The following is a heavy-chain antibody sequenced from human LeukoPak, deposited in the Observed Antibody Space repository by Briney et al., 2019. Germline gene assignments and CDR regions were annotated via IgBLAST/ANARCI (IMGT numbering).Heavy chain of an antibody. CDR1: GFTFSSYA. CDR3: AKFGPGALEWLYPLGGMDV. CDR2: ISGSGGST. J-gene: IGHJ6*02. D-gene: IGHD3-3*01. Sequence: PGGSLRLSCAASGFTFSSYAMSWVRQAPGKGLEWVSAISGSGGSTYYADSVKGRFTISRDNSKNTLYLQMNSLRAEDTAVYYCAKFGPGALEWLYPLGGMDVWGQGTTVTVSS. V-gene: IGHV3-23*01.